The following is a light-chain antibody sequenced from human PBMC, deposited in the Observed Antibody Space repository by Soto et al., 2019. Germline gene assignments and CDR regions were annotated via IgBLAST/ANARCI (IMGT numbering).Light chain of an antibody. CDR2: GAS. V-gene: IGKV3-15*01. Sequence: EIVMTQSPATLSLSPGERATLSCRASQSVSSTLAWYQQKPGQAPRLLIYGASTRATGIPARFSGSGSGTEFTLTISSLQSGDFAVYYCQQYNDWPRTFGQGTKVDIK. CDR3: QQYNDWPRT. CDR1: QSVSST. J-gene: IGKJ1*01.